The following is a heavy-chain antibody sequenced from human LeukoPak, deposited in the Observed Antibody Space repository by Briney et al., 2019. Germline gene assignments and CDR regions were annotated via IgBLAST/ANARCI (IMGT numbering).Heavy chain of an antibody. Sequence: GGSLRLSCVASGFSFSDHFMDWVRQAPGKGLERVGRARDKPNGYTTEYAAPVKGRFTISRDESRKSVYLQMSSLKTEDTAVYYCAGVGGTVIRGIIVTRLDYWGQGTLVTVSS. CDR3: AGVGGTVIRGIIVTRLDY. J-gene: IGHJ4*02. CDR1: GFSFSDHF. CDR2: ARDKPNGYTT. V-gene: IGHV3-72*01. D-gene: IGHD3-10*01.